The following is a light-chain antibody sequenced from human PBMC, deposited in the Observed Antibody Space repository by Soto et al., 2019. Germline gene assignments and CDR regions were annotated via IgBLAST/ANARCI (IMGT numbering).Light chain of an antibody. Sequence: QSALTQPASVSGSPGQSITISCTGTSSDVGYYNYVSWYQQHPGKAPKLMIYDVRNRPSGVSNRFSGSKSSNTASLTISGLQAEDEADYYCSSYTSSSTYVFGTGTKLTVL. CDR1: SSDVGYYNY. J-gene: IGLJ1*01. CDR3: SSYTSSSTYV. CDR2: DVR. V-gene: IGLV2-14*03.